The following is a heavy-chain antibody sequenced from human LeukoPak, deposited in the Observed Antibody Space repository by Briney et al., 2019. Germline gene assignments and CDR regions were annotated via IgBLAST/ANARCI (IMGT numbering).Heavy chain of an antibody. Sequence: ASVTVSCKASGYTFTGYYMHWVRQAPGQGLEWMGWINPNSGGTNYAQKFQGRVTMTRDTSISTAYMELSRLRSDDTAVYYRAREYSGSYFDYWGQGTLVTVSS. CDR1: GYTFTGYY. CDR3: AREYSGSYFDY. CDR2: INPNSGGT. V-gene: IGHV1-2*02. D-gene: IGHD1-26*01. J-gene: IGHJ4*02.